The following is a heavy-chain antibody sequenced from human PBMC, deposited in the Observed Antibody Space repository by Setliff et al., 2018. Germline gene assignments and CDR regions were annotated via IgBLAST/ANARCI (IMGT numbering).Heavy chain of an antibody. CDR3: ARAPPKIVVTVAALDY. V-gene: IGHV1-18*01. Sequence: ASVKVSCKTSSYTFTNYGINWVRQAPGRGLEWMGWITAYDGNTHYAQKFQGRVTMTTDTSTSTAYMELTSLTSDDTAVYYCARAPPKIVVTVAALDYWGQGALVTVSS. CDR2: ITAYDGNT. J-gene: IGHJ4*02. D-gene: IGHD2-15*01. CDR1: SYTFTNYG.